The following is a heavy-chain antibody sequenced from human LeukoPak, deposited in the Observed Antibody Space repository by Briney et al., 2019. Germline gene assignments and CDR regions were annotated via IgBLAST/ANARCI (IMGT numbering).Heavy chain of an antibody. CDR1: GGSISSSSYY. D-gene: IGHD2-2*01. J-gene: IGHJ4*02. Sequence: SETLSLTCTVSGGSISSSSYYWGCIRQPPGKGLEWIGSIYYSGSTYYNPSLKSRVTISVDTSKNQFSLKLSSVTAADTAVYYCARQLGYCSSTSCYADKVDYWGQGTLVTVSS. CDR3: ARQLGYCSSTSCYADKVDY. CDR2: IYYSGST. V-gene: IGHV4-39*01.